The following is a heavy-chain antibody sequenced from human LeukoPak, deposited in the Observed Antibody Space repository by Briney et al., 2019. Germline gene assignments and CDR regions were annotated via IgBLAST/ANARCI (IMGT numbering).Heavy chain of an antibody. CDR1: GGSISSYY. CDR3: ARGREYCTNGVCYSFDY. D-gene: IGHD2-8*01. V-gene: IGHV4-59*01. J-gene: IGHJ4*02. Sequence: SETLSLTCTVSGGSISSYYWSWIRQPPGKGLEWIGYIYYSGRTNYNPSLKSRVTISVDTSKNQFSLKLSSVTAADTAVYYCARGREYCTNGVCYSFDYWGQGTLVTVSS. CDR2: IYYSGRT.